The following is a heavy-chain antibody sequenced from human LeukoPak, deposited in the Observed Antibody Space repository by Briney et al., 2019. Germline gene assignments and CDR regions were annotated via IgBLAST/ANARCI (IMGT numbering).Heavy chain of an antibody. Sequence: SETLSLTCTVSGGSIRSSSYYWGWIRQPPGTGLEWIGSIYYSGSTYYNPSLKSRVTISVDTSKNQFSLKLSSVTAADTAVYYCALLFMTTVVTPAHFDYWGQGTLVTVSS. V-gene: IGHV4-39*07. CDR2: IYYSGST. CDR1: GGSIRSSSYY. CDR3: ALLFMTTVVTPAHFDY. D-gene: IGHD4-23*01. J-gene: IGHJ4*02.